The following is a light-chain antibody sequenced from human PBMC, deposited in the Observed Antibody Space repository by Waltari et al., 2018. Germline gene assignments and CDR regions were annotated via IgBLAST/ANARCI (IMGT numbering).Light chain of an antibody. J-gene: IGKJ4*01. Sequence: DFVMTQSPDSLAVSLGERATINCRSSLSVLYSSNNKNYLAWYQQKPGQPPKLLIYWASTRESGVPDRFSGSGSGTDFTLTISSLQAEDVAVYYCQQYDASPLTFGGGTKVEIK. CDR1: LSVLYSSNNKNY. CDR2: WAS. CDR3: QQYDASPLT. V-gene: IGKV4-1*01.